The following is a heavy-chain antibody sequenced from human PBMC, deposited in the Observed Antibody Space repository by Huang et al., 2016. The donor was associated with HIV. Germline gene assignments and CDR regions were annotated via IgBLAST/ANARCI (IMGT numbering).Heavy chain of an antibody. CDR2: IIPMCGTP. D-gene: IGHD4-17*01. J-gene: IGHJ4*02. Sequence: QVQLVQSGAEVKTPGSSVKVSCKASGGTFSKYAISWVRKAPGQGLEWMGGIIPMCGTPNYARKFQGRVTITADDSTSTTYVEVSSLRSEDTALYYCARGQLGSYGDYDVLYWGQGTLVTVSS. CDR1: GGTFSKYA. V-gene: IGHV1-69*13. CDR3: ARGQLGSYGDYDVLY.